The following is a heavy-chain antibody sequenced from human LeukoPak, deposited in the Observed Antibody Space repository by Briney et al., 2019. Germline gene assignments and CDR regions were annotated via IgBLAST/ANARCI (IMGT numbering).Heavy chain of an antibody. Sequence: PGRSLRLSCAASGFTVSSNYMSWVRQAPGKGLEWVSVIHSGGSTYHADSVKGRFTISRDNSKNTLYLQMNSLRAEDTAVYHCASGYSYGYNYWGQGTLVTVSS. J-gene: IGHJ4*02. CDR2: IHSGGST. CDR1: GFTVSSNY. CDR3: ASGYSYGYNY. V-gene: IGHV3-53*01. D-gene: IGHD5-18*01.